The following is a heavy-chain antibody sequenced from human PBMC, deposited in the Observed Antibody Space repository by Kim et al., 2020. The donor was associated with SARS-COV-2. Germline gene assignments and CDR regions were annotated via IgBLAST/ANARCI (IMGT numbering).Heavy chain of an antibody. V-gene: IGHV4-39*01. D-gene: IGHD3-3*01. Sequence: PPLKSRVTISVDTSKNQFSLKLSSVTAADTAVYHCARHNTIFGVVIIYFDYWGQGTLVTVSS. J-gene: IGHJ4*02. CDR3: ARHNTIFGVVIIYFDY.